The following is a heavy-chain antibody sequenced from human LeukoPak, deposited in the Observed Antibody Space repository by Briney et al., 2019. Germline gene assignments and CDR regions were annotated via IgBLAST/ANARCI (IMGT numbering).Heavy chain of an antibody. CDR1: GFTFSSYS. D-gene: IGHD6-19*01. CDR2: ISSSSSTI. Sequence: GGSLRLSCAASGFTFSSYSMNWVRQAPGKGLEWVSYISSSSSTIYYADSVKGRFTISRDNSKNTLYLQMNSLRAEDTAVYYCAKGGAIAVAHGGQGTLVTVSS. V-gene: IGHV3-48*01. CDR3: AKGGAIAVAH. J-gene: IGHJ4*02.